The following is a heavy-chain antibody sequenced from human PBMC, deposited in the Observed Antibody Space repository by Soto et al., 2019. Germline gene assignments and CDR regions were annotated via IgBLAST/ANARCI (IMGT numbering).Heavy chain of an antibody. Sequence: EVQLVESGGGLVKPGGSLRLSCAASGFTFSSYSMNWVRQAPGKGLEWVSSISSSSSYIYYADSVKGRFTISRDNAKNSLYLQMNSLRAEDTAVYYCARDLYSSAARYFDYWGQGTLVTVSS. CDR3: ARDLYSSAARYFDY. J-gene: IGHJ4*02. CDR1: GFTFSSYS. D-gene: IGHD6-25*01. CDR2: ISSSSSYI. V-gene: IGHV3-21*01.